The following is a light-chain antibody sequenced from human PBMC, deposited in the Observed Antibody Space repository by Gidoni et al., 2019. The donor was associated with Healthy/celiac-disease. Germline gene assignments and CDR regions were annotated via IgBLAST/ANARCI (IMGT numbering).Light chain of an antibody. V-gene: IGKV3-15*01. CDR2: GAS. Sequence: EIAMTQSPATLSVSPGERATLSCRASQSVSSNLAWYQQKPGQAPRLLIYGASTRATGIPARFSGSGSGTEFTLTISSLQSEDFAVYYCQQYNNPSTFGQGTKVEIK. CDR1: QSVSSN. J-gene: IGKJ1*01. CDR3: QQYNNPST.